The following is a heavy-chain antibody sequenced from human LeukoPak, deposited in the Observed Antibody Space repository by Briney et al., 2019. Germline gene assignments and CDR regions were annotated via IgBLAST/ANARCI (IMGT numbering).Heavy chain of an antibody. CDR2: ISSNGGST. CDR3: ARDPQSYGSGSYYYYYGMDV. CDR1: GFTFSTYA. J-gene: IGHJ6*02. V-gene: IGHV3-64*01. Sequence: GSLRLSCAASGFTFSTYAMHWVRQAPGKGLEYVSAISSNGGSTYYANSVKGRFTISRDNSKNTLYLQMGSLRAEDTAVYYCARDPQSYGSGSYYYYYGMDVWGQGTTVTVSS. D-gene: IGHD3-10*01.